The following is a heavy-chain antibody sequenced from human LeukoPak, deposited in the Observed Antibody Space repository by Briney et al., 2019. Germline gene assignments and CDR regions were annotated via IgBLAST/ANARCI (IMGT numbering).Heavy chain of an antibody. CDR3: ARVEGMEWFGELLSAFDI. CDR2: INWNGGST. CDR1: GFTFDDYG. Sequence: GGSLRLSCAASGFTFDDYGMSWVRQAPGKGLEWVSGINWNGGSTGYADSVKGRFTISRDNAKNSPYLQMNSLRAEDTALYYCARVEGMEWFGELLSAFDIWGQGTMVTVSS. J-gene: IGHJ3*02. V-gene: IGHV3-20*04. D-gene: IGHD3-10*01.